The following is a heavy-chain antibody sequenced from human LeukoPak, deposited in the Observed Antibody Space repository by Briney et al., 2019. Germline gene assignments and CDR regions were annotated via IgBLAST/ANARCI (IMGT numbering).Heavy chain of an antibody. CDR2: ISYDGSDK. CDR1: GFTFSSYP. CDR3: ASRHYDFGYY. J-gene: IGHJ4*02. V-gene: IGHV3-30*04. Sequence: GGSLRLSCAASGFTFSSYPMHWVRQAPGKGLEWVAVISYDGSDKYYADSVKGRFTISRDNSKNTLYLQMNSLRAEDTAVYYCASRHYDFGYYWGQGTLVTVSS. D-gene: IGHD4-17*01.